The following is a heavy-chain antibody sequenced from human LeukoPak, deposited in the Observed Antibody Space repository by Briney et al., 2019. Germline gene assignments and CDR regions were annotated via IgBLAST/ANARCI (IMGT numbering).Heavy chain of an antibody. V-gene: IGHV3-48*01. Sequence: GGSLRLSRAASGFTFSSYSMTWVRQAPGKGLEWVSYISSSSSTIYYADSVKGRFTISRDNSKNTLYLQMNSLRAEDTAVYYCAKDKGYYDSSGCFDYWGQGTLVTVSS. D-gene: IGHD3-22*01. CDR3: AKDKGYYDSSGCFDY. J-gene: IGHJ4*02. CDR1: GFTFSSYS. CDR2: ISSSSSTI.